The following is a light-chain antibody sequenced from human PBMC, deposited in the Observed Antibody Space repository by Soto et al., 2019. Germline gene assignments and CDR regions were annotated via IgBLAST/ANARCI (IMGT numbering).Light chain of an antibody. CDR2: HNH. J-gene: IGLJ3*02. Sequence: QSVLTQPPSVSAAPGQTVTISCSGSTSNIGNHHVSWYQQLPGTAPRLLIYHNHERPSGIPDRFSGSKSGTSATLGITGLQTGDEADYYCGTWDKCLNPGWVFGGGTKLTVL. V-gene: IGLV1-51*01. CDR3: GTWDKCLNPGWV. CDR1: TSNIGNHH.